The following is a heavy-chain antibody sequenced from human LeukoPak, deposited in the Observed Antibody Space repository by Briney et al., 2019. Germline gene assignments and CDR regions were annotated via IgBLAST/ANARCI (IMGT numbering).Heavy chain of an antibody. Sequence: PSETLSLTCTVSDGSISDYYWSWIRQSPGKGLEWIGRLYTSGSTNYNPSLKSRVPMSVDTSKKQFSLRLSSVTAADTAIYYCASDYFDRTGYYGFIYWGQGSLVTISS. CDR3: ASDYFDRTGYYGFIY. J-gene: IGHJ4*02. V-gene: IGHV4-4*07. CDR1: DGSISDYY. CDR2: LYTSGST. D-gene: IGHD3-22*01.